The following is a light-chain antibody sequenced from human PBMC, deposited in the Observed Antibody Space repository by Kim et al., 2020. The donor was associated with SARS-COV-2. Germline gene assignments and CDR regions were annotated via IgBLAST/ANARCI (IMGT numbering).Light chain of an antibody. CDR2: TAA. CDR3: QQTMSFPYT. Sequence: ASAGDRGAITRRASQVVINWLAWYQQKPGQAPKLLMSTAASLQSGIPSMFTGAGSGTDCTLTSNSLQPKDSATYDCQQTMSFPYTFGQGSKLEI. V-gene: IGKV1-12*01. CDR1: QVVINW. J-gene: IGKJ2*01.